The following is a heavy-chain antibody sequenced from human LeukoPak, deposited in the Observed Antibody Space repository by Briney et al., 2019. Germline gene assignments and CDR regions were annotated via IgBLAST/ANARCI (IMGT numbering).Heavy chain of an antibody. J-gene: IGHJ5*02. D-gene: IGHD2-8*01. Sequence: ASVKVSCKASGYTFTSYGISWVRQAPGQGLEWMGWISAYNGNTNYAQKLQGRVTMTTDTSTSTAYMELRSLRSDDTAVYYCARDSLVLMRGWFDPWGQGTLVTVSS. CDR2: ISAYNGNT. CDR1: GYTFTSYG. V-gene: IGHV1-18*01. CDR3: ARDSLVLMRGWFDP.